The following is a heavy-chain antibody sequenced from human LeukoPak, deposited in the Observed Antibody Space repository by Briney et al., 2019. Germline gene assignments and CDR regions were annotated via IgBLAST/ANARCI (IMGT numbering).Heavy chain of an antibody. V-gene: IGHV1-24*01. Sequence: ASVTVSFTVSGYTLTELSMHWVRQAPGKGLEWMGGFDPEDGETIYAQKFQGRVTMTEDTSTDTAYMELSSLRSEDTAVYYCATPSGFWSGYSHFDYWGQGTLVTVSP. D-gene: IGHD3-3*01. CDR3: ATPSGFWSGYSHFDY. CDR2: FDPEDGET. CDR1: GYTLTELS. J-gene: IGHJ4*02.